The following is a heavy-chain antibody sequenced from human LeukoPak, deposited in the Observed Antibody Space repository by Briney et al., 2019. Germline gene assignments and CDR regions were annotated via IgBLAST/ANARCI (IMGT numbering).Heavy chain of an antibody. CDR1: GGSISSYY. D-gene: IGHD2-21*02. V-gene: IGHV4-59*01. J-gene: IGHJ4*02. Sequence: SSETLSLTCTVSGGSISSYYWSWIRQPPGKGLEWIGYISYSGTTTYNPSLKSRVTISVDTSKNQFSLKLSSVTAADTAVYYCARFAYCGGHCWYYFDYWGQGSLVTVSS. CDR3: ARFAYCGGHCWYYFDY. CDR2: ISYSGTT.